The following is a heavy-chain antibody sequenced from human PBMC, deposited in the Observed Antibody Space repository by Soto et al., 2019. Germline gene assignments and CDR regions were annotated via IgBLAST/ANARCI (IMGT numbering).Heavy chain of an antibody. V-gene: IGHV4-34*01. CDR2: INHSGST. CDR3: ARPYDYSSNWFDP. CDR1: GGSFSGYY. Sequence: PSETLSLTCAVYGGSFSGYYWTWIRQPPGTGLEWIGEINHSGSTNYNPSLKSRVTISVDTSKNQFSLKLISVTAADTAVYYCARPYDYSSNWFDPWGQGTRVTVSS. D-gene: IGHD4-4*01. J-gene: IGHJ5*02.